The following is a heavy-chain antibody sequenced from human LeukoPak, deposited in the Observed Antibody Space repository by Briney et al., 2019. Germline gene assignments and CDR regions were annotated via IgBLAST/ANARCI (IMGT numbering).Heavy chain of an antibody. J-gene: IGHJ4*02. CDR2: IFHSGST. Sequence: SSETLSLTCTVSGFAISSGYYWGWIRQPPGKGLEWIGSIFHSGSTYYNPSLKSRVTVSVDTSKNQFSLKLKSVTAADTAVYYCARDLVGGTHDFWGQGTLVTVS. CDR1: GFAISSGYY. V-gene: IGHV4-38-2*02. CDR3: ARDLVGGTHDF. D-gene: IGHD1-26*01.